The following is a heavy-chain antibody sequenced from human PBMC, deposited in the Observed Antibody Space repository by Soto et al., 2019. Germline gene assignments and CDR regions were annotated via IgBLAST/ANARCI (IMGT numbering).Heavy chain of an antibody. D-gene: IGHD2-21*01. V-gene: IGHV4-34*01. CDR2: INHRGSN. CDR3: ARGGISHWAYFYYMDV. Sequence: PSETLSLTCVVSGGSLSGYFWSWIRQPPGMALEWIGEINHRGSNNYNPSLKSRVTMSVDTSKNQFSLTLNSVTAADTATYYCARGGISHWAYFYYMDVWDRGTTVTVSS. CDR1: GGSLSGYF. J-gene: IGHJ6*03.